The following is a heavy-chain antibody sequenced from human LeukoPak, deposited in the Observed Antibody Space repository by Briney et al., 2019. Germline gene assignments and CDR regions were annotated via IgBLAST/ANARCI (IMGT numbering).Heavy chain of an antibody. J-gene: IGHJ4*02. V-gene: IGHV3-7*01. Sequence: PGGSLRLSCAASGIIFSHAWMNWVRQAPGKGLEWVANINQDESHKYSVDSVKGRFTISRDNARNSVYLQMNGLRAEDTAVYYCARFRYIGSDLEVFDSWGQGTLVTVSS. CDR1: GIIFSHAW. D-gene: IGHD5-12*01. CDR3: ARFRYIGSDLEVFDS. CDR2: INQDESHK.